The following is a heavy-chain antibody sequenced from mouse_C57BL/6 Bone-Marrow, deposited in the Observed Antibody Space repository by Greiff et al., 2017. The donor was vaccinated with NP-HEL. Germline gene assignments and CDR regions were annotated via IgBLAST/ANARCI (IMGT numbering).Heavy chain of an antibody. Sequence: EVQRVESGPGLVKPSQSLSLTCSVTGYSITSGYYWNWIRQFPGNKLEWMGYISYDGSNNYNPSLKNRISITRDTSKNQFFLKLNSVTTEDTATYYCARWLLPEDYAMDYWGQGTSVTVSS. D-gene: IGHD2-3*01. CDR1: GYSITSGYY. CDR3: ARWLLPEDYAMDY. CDR2: ISYDGSN. V-gene: IGHV3-6*01. J-gene: IGHJ4*01.